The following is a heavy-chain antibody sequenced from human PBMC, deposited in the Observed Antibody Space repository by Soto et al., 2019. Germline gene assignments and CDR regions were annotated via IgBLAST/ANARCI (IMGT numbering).Heavy chain of an antibody. CDR3: AKDLLHNPVTTCDS. Sequence: QVQLVESGGGVVQPGRSLRLSCAASGFTFSSYGMHWVRQAPGKGLEWVAVISYHGNDKYYADSVKGRFTISRDNFKSTLYLQMSSLRAEDTAIYFCAKDLLHNPVTTCDSWGQGTLVTVSS. D-gene: IGHD4-17*01. CDR2: ISYHGNDK. CDR1: GFTFSSYG. V-gene: IGHV3-30*18. J-gene: IGHJ4*02.